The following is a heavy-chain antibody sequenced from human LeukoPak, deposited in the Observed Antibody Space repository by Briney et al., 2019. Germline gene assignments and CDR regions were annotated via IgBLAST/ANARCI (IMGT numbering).Heavy chain of an antibody. CDR2: INSDGSST. CDR1: GFTFSSYW. D-gene: IGHD2-15*01. CDR3: ARREIGYCGGGSCYSAPGAFDI. J-gene: IGHJ3*02. V-gene: IGHV3-74*01. Sequence: GGSLRLSCAASGFTFSSYWMHWVRQAPGKGLVWVSRINSDGSSTSYADSVKGRFTVSRDNAKNTLYLQMNSLRAEDTAVYYCARREIGYCGGGSCYSAPGAFDIWGQGTMVTVSS.